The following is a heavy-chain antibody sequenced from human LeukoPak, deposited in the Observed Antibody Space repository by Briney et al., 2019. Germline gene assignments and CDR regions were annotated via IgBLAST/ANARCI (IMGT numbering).Heavy chain of an antibody. D-gene: IGHD6-13*01. CDR1: GFTFEDYA. CDR2: ISWNSGNI. V-gene: IGHV3-9*03. CDR3: ARDFSSSWYTELIDY. Sequence: GGSLRLSCAASGFTFEDYAMHWVRRVPGKGLEWGSGISWNSGNIGYADSVKGRFTISRDNAKNSLYLQMNSLRAEDMALYYCARDFSSSWYTELIDYWGQGTQVTVSS. J-gene: IGHJ4*02.